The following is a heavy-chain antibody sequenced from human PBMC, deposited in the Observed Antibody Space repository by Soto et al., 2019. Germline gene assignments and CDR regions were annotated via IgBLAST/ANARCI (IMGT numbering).Heavy chain of an antibody. V-gene: IGHV4-31*02. CDR1: GGSISSGGYY. J-gene: IGHJ6*02. CDR3: ARAPGRMMNALRYYYGLEV. Sequence: QVQLQESGPGLVKPSETLSFTCNVSGGSISSGGYYWSWIRQLPGKGLEWIGYIYHRGGTYYNPALNRRITISVDTSKNQFYLKMTSVTAADTAVYFCARAPGRMMNALRYYYGLEVWGQGTTVTVSS. CDR2: IYHRGGT. D-gene: IGHD2-8*01.